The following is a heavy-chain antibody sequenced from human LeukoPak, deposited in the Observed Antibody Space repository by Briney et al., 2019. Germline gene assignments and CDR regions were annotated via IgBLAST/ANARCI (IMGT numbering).Heavy chain of an antibody. CDR2: IKQDGSEK. D-gene: IGHD6-19*01. CDR3: ARVPGIAVAAHFDY. CDR1: GFTFSSYW. Sequence: GGSLRLSCAASGFTFSSYWMSWVRQAPGKGLERVANIKQDGSEKYYVDSVKGRFTISRDNAKNSLYLQMNSLRAEDTAVYYCARVPGIAVAAHFDYWGQGTLVTVSS. J-gene: IGHJ4*02. V-gene: IGHV3-7*01.